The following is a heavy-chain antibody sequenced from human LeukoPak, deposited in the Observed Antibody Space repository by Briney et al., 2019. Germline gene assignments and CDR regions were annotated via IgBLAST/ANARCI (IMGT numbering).Heavy chain of an antibody. CDR1: GFTFSSYG. CDR2: IRYDGSNK. CDR3: AKDWVVVTYYFDY. Sequence: PGGSLRLSCAASGFTFSSYGMHWVRQALGKGLEWVAFIRYDGSNKYYADSVKGRFTISRDNSKNTLYLQMNSLRAEDTAVYYCAKDWVVVTYYFDYWGQGTLVTVSS. D-gene: IGHD3-22*01. V-gene: IGHV3-30*02. J-gene: IGHJ4*02.